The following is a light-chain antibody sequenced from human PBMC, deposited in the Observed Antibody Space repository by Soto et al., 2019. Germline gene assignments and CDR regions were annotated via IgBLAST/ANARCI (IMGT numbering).Light chain of an antibody. J-gene: IGKJ1*01. V-gene: IGKV3-20*01. CDR3: QQYGSSPRT. Sequence: EIVLTQSPGTLSLSPGERAALSCKTSRTISSSYLAWYQQRPGQAPRLLIYGASSRATGIPDRFSGSGSGTDLTLTISSLEPEDYAVYYCQQYGSSPRTFGQGTKVDIK. CDR2: GAS. CDR1: RTISSSY.